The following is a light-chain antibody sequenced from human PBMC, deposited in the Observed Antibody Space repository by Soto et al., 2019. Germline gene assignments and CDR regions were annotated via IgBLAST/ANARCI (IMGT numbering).Light chain of an antibody. J-gene: IGLJ2*01. CDR1: SGDVGGYNY. CDR3: SSYAGSNNYVV. V-gene: IGLV2-8*01. CDR2: EVS. Sequence: QSALTQPPSASGSPGQSVTISCTGTSGDVGGYNYVYWYQQHPGKAPKLMIYEVSKRPSGVPDRFSGSKSGNTASLTVSGLQAEDEADYYCSSYAGSNNYVVIGGGTKLTVL.